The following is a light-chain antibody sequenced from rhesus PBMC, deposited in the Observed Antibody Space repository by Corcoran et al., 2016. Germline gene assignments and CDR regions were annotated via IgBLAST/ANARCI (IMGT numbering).Light chain of an antibody. Sequence: PGETATISCRTSQSVSSKLAWYQQKPGQAPRLLIYGASSRAPGIPDRFSGSGSGTDFTLTISSLEPEDFAVYYCQETSNLFTFGPGTKLDIK. CDR3: QETSNLFT. J-gene: IGKJ3*01. CDR2: GAS. V-gene: IGKV3-31*02. CDR1: QSVSSK.